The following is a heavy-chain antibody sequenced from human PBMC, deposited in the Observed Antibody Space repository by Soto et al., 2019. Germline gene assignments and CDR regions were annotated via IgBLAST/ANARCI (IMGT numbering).Heavy chain of an antibody. J-gene: IGHJ5*02. CDR2: IYYSGST. Sequence: PSATLSITCTVSCGSISSGDFYWSWIRQPPGKGLEWIGYIYYSGSTYYNPSLKSRVTISVDTSKNQFSLKLSSVTAADTAVYYCARGGDTAMAEFDPWGQGTLVTVS. CDR1: CGSISSGDFY. CDR3: ARGGDTAMAEFDP. V-gene: IGHV4-30-4*01. D-gene: IGHD5-18*01.